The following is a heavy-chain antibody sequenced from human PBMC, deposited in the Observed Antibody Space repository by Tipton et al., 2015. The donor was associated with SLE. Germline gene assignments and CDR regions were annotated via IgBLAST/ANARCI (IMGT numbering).Heavy chain of an antibody. CDR1: GGSFSGYY. CDR2: INHSGST. D-gene: IGHD3-22*01. V-gene: IGHV4-34*01. J-gene: IGHJ3*02. CDR3: AREPSTPYYYDSSGYAPGAFDI. Sequence: LRLSCAVYGGSFSGYYWSWIRQPPGKGLEWIGEINHSGSTNYNPSLKSRVTISVDTSKNQFSLKLSSVTAADTAVYYCAREPSTPYYYDSSGYAPGAFDIWGQGTMVTVSS.